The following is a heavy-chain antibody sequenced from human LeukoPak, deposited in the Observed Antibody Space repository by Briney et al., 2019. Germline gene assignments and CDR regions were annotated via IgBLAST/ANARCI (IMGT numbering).Heavy chain of an antibody. V-gene: IGHV3-74*01. CDR2: INSDGSST. CDR3: ARDLLYPFGGPVLDY. Sequence: TGGSLRLSCAASGFTFSSYWMHWVRQAPGKGLVWVSRINSDGSSTSYADSVKGRFTISRDNAKNTLYLQMNSLRAEDTAVYYCARDLLYPFGGPVLDYWGQGTLVTVSS. J-gene: IGHJ4*02. CDR1: GFTFSSYW. D-gene: IGHD3-16*01.